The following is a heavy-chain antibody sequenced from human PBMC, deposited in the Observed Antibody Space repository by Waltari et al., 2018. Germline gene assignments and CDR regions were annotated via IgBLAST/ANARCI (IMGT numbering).Heavy chain of an antibody. J-gene: IGHJ5*02. CDR1: GGSLSGYY. CDR2: INHSGST. CDR3: ARTLRYSSGWPSRGWFDP. D-gene: IGHD6-19*01. Sequence: QVQLQQWGAGLLKPSETLSLTCAVYGGSLSGYYWSWIRQPPGKGLEWIGEINHSGSTNYNPSLKSRVTISVDTSKNQFSLKLSSVTAADTAVYYCARTLRYSSGWPSRGWFDPWGQGTLVTVSS. V-gene: IGHV4-34*01.